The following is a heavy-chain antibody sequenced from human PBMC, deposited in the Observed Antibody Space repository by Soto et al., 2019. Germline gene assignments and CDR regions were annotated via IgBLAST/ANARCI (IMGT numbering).Heavy chain of an antibody. V-gene: IGHV3-66*01. CDR3: ALLTGYSSGWSY. CDR1: GFTVSSNY. Sequence: GGSLRLSCAASGFTVSSNYMSWVRQAPWKGLEWVSVIYSGGSTYYADSVNGRFTISRDNSKNTLYLQMNSLRAEDTAVYYCALLTGYSSGWSYWGQGTLVTVSS. J-gene: IGHJ4*02. D-gene: IGHD6-19*01. CDR2: IYSGGST.